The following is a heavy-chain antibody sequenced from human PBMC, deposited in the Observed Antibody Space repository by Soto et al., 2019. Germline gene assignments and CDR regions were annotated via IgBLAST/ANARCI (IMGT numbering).Heavy chain of an antibody. Sequence: SETLSLTCTVSDGSISNFYWSWIRQPPGKGLEWIGYISSSGNTNYNPSLKSRVSISVDTSKNQFSLNLTSVTAADTAVYYCARAPMVLTRSYFDSWGQGTPVTAPQ. CDR3: ARAPMVLTRSYFDS. J-gene: IGHJ4*02. V-gene: IGHV4-59*01. D-gene: IGHD3-22*01. CDR1: DGSISNFY. CDR2: ISSSGNT.